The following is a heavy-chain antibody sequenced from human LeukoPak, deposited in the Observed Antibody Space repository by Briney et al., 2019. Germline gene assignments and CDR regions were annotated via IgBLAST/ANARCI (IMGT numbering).Heavy chain of an antibody. J-gene: IGHJ4*02. Sequence: GGSLRLSCAAAGFTLSSYAMSWVRQAPRKGLEWDSVIRASGGRTYHADSVKGRLTTSRHHSKHPLRLRMASLRAEDTAVYYCAKGRSYGSGSYLPFDYWGRGSLVTVCS. CDR2: IRASGGRT. CDR1: GFTLSSYA. V-gene: IGHV3-23*01. CDR3: AKGRSYGSGSYLPFDY. D-gene: IGHD3-10*01.